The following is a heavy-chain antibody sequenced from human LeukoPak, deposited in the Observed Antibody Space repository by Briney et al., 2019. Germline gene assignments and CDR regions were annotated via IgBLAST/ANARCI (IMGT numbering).Heavy chain of an antibody. CDR2: ISGSSSYI. CDR1: GFTFSSYN. J-gene: IGHJ4*02. D-gene: IGHD2-21*02. Sequence: PGGSLRLSCAASGFTFSSYNMNWVRQALGKGLEWVSSISGSSSYIYYADSMKGRFTISRDNAKNLLYLQMNSLRVDDTAVYYCARAAVTGMRDFDYWGQGAQVTVSS. V-gene: IGHV3-21*01. CDR3: ARAAVTGMRDFDY.